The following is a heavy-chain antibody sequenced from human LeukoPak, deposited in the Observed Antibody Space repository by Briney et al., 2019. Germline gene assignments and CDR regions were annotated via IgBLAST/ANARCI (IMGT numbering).Heavy chain of an antibody. J-gene: IGHJ6*03. CDR1: GGSISSYY. CDR3: ARASFGGYYDSSGYLYYYYYYMDV. V-gene: IGHV4-59*01. CDR2: IYYSGST. Sequence: SETLSLTRTVSGGSISSYYRSWIRQPPGKGLEWSGYIYYSGSTNYNPSLKSRVTISVDTSKNQFSLKLSSVTAADTAVYYCARASFGGYYDSSGYLYYYYYYMDVWGKGTTVTVSS. D-gene: IGHD3-22*01.